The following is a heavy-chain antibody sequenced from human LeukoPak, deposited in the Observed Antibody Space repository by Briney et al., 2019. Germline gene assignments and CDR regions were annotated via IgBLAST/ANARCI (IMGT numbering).Heavy chain of an antibody. CDR1: GGSFSGYY. Sequence: SETLSLTCAVYGGSFSGYYWSWIRQPPGKGLEWIGEINHSGSINHNPSLKSRVAISVDTSKNQFSLKLSSVTAADTAVYYCARVYGSGSYNWFDPWGQGTLVTVSS. CDR3: ARVYGSGSYNWFDP. D-gene: IGHD3-10*01. J-gene: IGHJ5*02. CDR2: INHSGSI. V-gene: IGHV4-34*01.